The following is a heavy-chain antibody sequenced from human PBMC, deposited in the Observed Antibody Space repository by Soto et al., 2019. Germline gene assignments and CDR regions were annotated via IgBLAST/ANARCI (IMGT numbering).Heavy chain of an antibody. Sequence: SGPTLVNPTQTLTLTCTFSGFSLSTSGVSVVWIRQPPGKALEWLALIYWNDDKRYSPSLKSRVTITKDTSKNQVVLTMTSMDPVDTATYDCGNRLGNSGQIDYWGQGTLVTVSS. V-gene: IGHV2-5*01. D-gene: IGHD1-26*01. CDR2: IYWNDDK. CDR3: GNRLGNSGQIDY. CDR1: GFSLSTSGVS. J-gene: IGHJ4*02.